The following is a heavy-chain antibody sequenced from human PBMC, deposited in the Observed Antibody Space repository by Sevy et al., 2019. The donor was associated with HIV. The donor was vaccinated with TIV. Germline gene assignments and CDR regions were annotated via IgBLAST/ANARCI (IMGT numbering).Heavy chain of an antibody. Sequence: ASVKVSCKASGYNFTSYGISWVRQAPGQGLEWMGWISNYKGNTKYAQKVQGRVTMTTDTSTSTAYMELRSLRSDDTAVYYCARDHGSGDSGFPWWGQGTLVTVSS. J-gene: IGHJ4*02. D-gene: IGHD2-15*01. CDR2: ISNYKGNT. CDR3: ARDHGSGDSGFPW. V-gene: IGHV1-18*01. CDR1: GYNFTSYG.